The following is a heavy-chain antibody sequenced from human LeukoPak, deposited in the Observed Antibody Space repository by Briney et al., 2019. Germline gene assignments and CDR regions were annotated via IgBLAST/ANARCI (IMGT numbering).Heavy chain of an antibody. J-gene: IGHJ4*02. V-gene: IGHV4-34*01. CDR3: ARGRPWNYPFDY. Sequence: SETLSLTCAVYGGSFSGYYWSLIRQPPGKGLEWIGEINHSGSTNYNPSLKSRVTISVDTSKNQSSLKLSSVTAADTAVYYCARGRPWNYPFDYWGQGTLVTVSS. D-gene: IGHD1-7*01. CDR2: INHSGST. CDR1: GGSFSGYY.